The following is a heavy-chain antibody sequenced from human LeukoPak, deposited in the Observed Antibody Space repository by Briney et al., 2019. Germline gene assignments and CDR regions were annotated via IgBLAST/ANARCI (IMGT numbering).Heavy chain of an antibody. Sequence: SETLSLTCAVYGGSFSGYYWSWIRQPPGKGLEWIGEINHSGSTNYNPSLKSRVTISVDTPKNQFSLKLSSVTAADTAVCYCARGNLELGIELYYFDYWGQGTLVTVSS. CDR2: INHSGST. J-gene: IGHJ4*02. CDR3: ARGNLELGIELYYFDY. V-gene: IGHV4-34*01. D-gene: IGHD7-27*01. CDR1: GGSFSGYY.